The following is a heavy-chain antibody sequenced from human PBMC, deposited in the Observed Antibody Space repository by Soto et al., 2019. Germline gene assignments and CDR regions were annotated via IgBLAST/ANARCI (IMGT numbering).Heavy chain of an antibody. CDR2: IHRASTYI. CDR3: ARRAVTTYHVFDY. CDR1: GFTFSSFD. D-gene: IGHD4-17*01. V-gene: IGHV3-21*06. Sequence: EVQLVESGGGLVKPGGSLRLSCATSGFTFSSFDMDWVRQAPGKGLEWVSSIHRASTYIYYADSVRGRFTISRDNAKSSLYLQMNSLTVEDTAVYYCARRAVTTYHVFDYWGQGALVTVSS. J-gene: IGHJ4*02.